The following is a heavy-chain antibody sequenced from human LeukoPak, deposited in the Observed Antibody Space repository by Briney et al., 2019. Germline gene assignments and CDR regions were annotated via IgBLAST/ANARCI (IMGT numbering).Heavy chain of an antibody. J-gene: IGHJ4*02. D-gene: IGHD1-14*01. V-gene: IGHV3-21*01. CDR2: ISSRRIYI. CDR3: AALWETGY. CDR1: GFAFSDYG. Sequence: GGSLRLSCAASGFAFSDYGMNWVRQAPGKGLEWVSSISSRRIYIYYADSVQGRFTISRDNSKNSLYLQMNSLRAEDTAVYYCAALWETGYWSQGTLVTVSS.